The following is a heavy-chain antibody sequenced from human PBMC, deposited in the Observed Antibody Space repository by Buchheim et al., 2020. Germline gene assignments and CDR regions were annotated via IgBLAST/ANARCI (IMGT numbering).Heavy chain of an antibody. V-gene: IGHV3-30*18. Sequence: QVQLVESGGGVVQPGRSLRLSCAASGFAFSSYGMHWVRQAPGKGLEWVAVISHDGSNKYYADSVQGRFTISRDNSKNTLYPQMNSLRAEDTAVYYCAKDQEVKLYTGGYYCDFWGQGTL. J-gene: IGHJ4*02. CDR3: AKDQEVKLYTGGYYCDF. CDR2: ISHDGSNK. CDR1: GFAFSSYG. D-gene: IGHD3-3*01.